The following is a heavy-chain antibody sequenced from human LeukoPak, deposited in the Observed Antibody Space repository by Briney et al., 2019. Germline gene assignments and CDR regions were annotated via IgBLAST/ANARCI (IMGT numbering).Heavy chain of an antibody. Sequence: SETLSLTCTVSGGSISSYYWSWIRQPPGKGLEWIGYIYYSGSTNYNPSLKSRVTISVDTSKNQFSLKLSSVTAADTAVYYCARSSTIFGVVTPFDPWGQGTLVTVSS. V-gene: IGHV4-59*01. D-gene: IGHD3-3*01. CDR3: ARSSTIFGVVTPFDP. CDR2: IYYSGST. J-gene: IGHJ5*02. CDR1: GGSISSYY.